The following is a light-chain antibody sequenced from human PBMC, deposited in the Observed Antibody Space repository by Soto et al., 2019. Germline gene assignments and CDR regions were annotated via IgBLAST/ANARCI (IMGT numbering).Light chain of an antibody. CDR1: SSDVGGYNY. CDR2: EVS. V-gene: IGLV2-14*01. J-gene: IGLJ2*01. Sequence: QSALTQPAYVSGSRGQSITISCTGTSSDVGGYNYVSWYQQHPGKAPKLMIYEVSNRPSGVSNRFSASKSGNTASLTISGLQAEDEADYYCTSYTSSSSYVVFGGGTKLTGL. CDR3: TSYTSSSSYVV.